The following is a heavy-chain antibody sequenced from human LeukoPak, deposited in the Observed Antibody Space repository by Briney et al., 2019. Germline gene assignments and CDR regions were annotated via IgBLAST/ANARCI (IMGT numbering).Heavy chain of an antibody. CDR2: ISYDGSNK. CDR3: ASPGYYGSGSYFY. Sequence: GGSLRLSCAASGFTFSSYAMHWVRQAPGKGLEWVAVISYDGSNKYYADSVKGRFTISRDNSKNRLYLQMNSLRGEDTAVYYCASPGYYGSGSYFYWGQGTLVTVSS. D-gene: IGHD3-10*01. J-gene: IGHJ4*02. V-gene: IGHV3-30-3*01. CDR1: GFTFSSYA.